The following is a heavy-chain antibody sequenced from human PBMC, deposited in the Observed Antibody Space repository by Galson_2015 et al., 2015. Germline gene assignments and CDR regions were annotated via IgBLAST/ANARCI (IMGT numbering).Heavy chain of an antibody. Sequence: SLRLSCAASGFTFSSYAMSWVRQAPGKGLEWVSAISGSGGSTYYADSVKGRFTISRDNSMDTLYLQMNSLRAKDTAVYYCAKGGPTTASGGRDYDYVWGSYRSYYFDYWGQGTLVTVSS. D-gene: IGHD3-16*02. J-gene: IGHJ4*02. CDR3: AKGGPTTASGGRDYDYVWGSYRSYYFDY. CDR2: ISGSGGST. V-gene: IGHV3-23*01. CDR1: GFTFSSYA.